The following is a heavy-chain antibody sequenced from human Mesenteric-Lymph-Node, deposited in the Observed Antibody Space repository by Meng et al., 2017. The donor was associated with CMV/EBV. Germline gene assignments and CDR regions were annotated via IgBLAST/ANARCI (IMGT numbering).Heavy chain of an antibody. D-gene: IGHD6-25*01. V-gene: IGHV4-34*11. J-gene: IGHJ6*02. CDR3: ARGGYRSYYYGMDV. Sequence: GSLRLSCAVYGGSFSGYYWTWIRQPPGKGLEWIGNMLYSATTNYSPSLKSRATISVDTSKNQFSLKLSSVTAADTAVYFCARGGYRSYYYGMDVWGQGTTVTVSS. CDR1: GGSFSGYY. CDR2: MLYSATT.